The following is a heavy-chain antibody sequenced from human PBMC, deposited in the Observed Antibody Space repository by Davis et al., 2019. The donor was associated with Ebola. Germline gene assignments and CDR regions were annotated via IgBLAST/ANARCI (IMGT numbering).Heavy chain of an antibody. CDR2: IWYDGSET. D-gene: IGHD3-3*01. CDR3: ARGGGTFGVVSDAFDI. V-gene: IGHV3-33*01. Sequence: GESLKISCAASGFPFSTYGMHWVRQAPGKGLEWVTVIWYDGSETYYVDSVKGRFTISRDNSKNTLYLQMTSLRVEDTAVYYCARGGGTFGVVSDAFDIWGQGAMVTVSS. J-gene: IGHJ3*02. CDR1: GFPFSTYG.